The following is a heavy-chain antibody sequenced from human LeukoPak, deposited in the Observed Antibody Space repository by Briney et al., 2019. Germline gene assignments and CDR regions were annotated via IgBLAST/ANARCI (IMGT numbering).Heavy chain of an antibody. V-gene: IGHV3-21*01. CDR2: ISSSSNYI. CDR1: GFTFSAYN. J-gene: IGHJ4*02. CDR3: ARDEGVCFDY. Sequence: GGSLRLSCVPSGFTFSAYNMNWVRQAPGKGLEWVSCISSSSNYIYYADSVKGRFTISRDNAKNSLYLQMNSLRADDTAVYYCARDEGVCFDYWGQGRLVSVCS.